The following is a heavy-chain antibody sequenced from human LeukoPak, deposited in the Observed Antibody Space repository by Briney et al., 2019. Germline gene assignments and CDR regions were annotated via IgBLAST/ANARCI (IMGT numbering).Heavy chain of an antibody. CDR3: ARDTAIWYYFDY. V-gene: IGHV3-11*01. J-gene: IGHJ4*02. CDR2: ISSSGSTI. CDR1: GFTFSDYY. Sequence: PGGSLRLSCAASGFTFSDYYMSWIRQAPGKGLEWVSYISSSGSTIYYADSVKGRFTISRDNAKNSLYLQMNSLRAEDTAVYYRARDTAIWYYFDYWGQGTLVTVSS. D-gene: IGHD5-18*01.